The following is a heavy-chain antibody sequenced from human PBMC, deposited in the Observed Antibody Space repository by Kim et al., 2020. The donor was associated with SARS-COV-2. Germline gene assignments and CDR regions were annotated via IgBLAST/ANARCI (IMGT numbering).Heavy chain of an antibody. Sequence: GGSLILSCAASGFTFSSHDMHWVRQATGKGLEWVSGIGADRDTYYLGSVRGRFTISRENAKNSLYLQMNSLTVGDTAVYYCVRDLSGSNYYYGMDVWGQGTTVTVSS. CDR1: GFTFSSHD. V-gene: IGHV3-13*01. CDR2: IGADRDT. CDR3: VRDLSGSNYYYGMDV. J-gene: IGHJ6*02. D-gene: IGHD1-26*01.